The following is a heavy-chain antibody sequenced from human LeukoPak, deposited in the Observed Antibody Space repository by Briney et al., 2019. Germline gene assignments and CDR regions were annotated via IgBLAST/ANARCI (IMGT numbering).Heavy chain of an antibody. V-gene: IGHV4-59*08. CDR3: ARYSGMGYSPGTYSNS. Sequence: PSETLSLTCTVSARSLPSYYWTWMPQSPGHPPHPTPYLHYSGSTNYSPSLKSRVTMSMDTSRNQFSLKLSSVSAADTAVYYCARYSGMGYSPGTYSNSWGQGTRVTVSS. J-gene: IGHJ4*02. CDR2: LHYSGST. D-gene: IGHD1-26*01. CDR1: ARSLPSYY.